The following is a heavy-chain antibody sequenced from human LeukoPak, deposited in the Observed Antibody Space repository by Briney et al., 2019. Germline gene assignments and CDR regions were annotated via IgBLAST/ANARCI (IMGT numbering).Heavy chain of an antibody. CDR1: GFTFSSYA. CDR3: AKSPLRAAAGEWIDP. Sequence: PGGSLRLSCAASGFTFSSYAMTWVRQAPGKGLEWVSTISGGGGSTNYADSVKGRFSISRDNSKNMLYLQMNSLRVEDTAVYYCAKSPLRAAAGEWIDPWGQGTLVTVSS. CDR2: ISGGGGST. J-gene: IGHJ5*02. D-gene: IGHD6-13*01. V-gene: IGHV3-23*01.